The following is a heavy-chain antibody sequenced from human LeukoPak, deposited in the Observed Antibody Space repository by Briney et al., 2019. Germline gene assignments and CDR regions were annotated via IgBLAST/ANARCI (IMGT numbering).Heavy chain of an antibody. CDR2: ISGSGGST. CDR3: AKSFIAVADHFDY. D-gene: IGHD6-19*01. CDR1: GYTFSSYA. J-gene: IGHJ4*02. Sequence: GGSLRLSCASSGYTFSSYAMSWVRQAPGKGLEWVSAISGSGGSTYYADSVKGRFTISIDNSNNTLHLQMNRLRAEEAAVYYCAKSFIAVADHFDYWGQETLVTVSS. V-gene: IGHV3-23*01.